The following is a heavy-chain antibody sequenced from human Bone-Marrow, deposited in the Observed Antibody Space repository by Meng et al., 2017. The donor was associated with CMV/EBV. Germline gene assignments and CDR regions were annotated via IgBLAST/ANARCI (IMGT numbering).Heavy chain of an antibody. V-gene: IGHV3-21*01. J-gene: IGHJ3*02. D-gene: IGHD2-2*01. CDR2: ISSSSSYI. CDR1: GFTFSSYS. Sequence: GESLKISCAASGFTFSSYSMNWVRQAPGKGLEWVSSISSSSSYIYYADSVKGRFTISRDNAKNSLYLQMNSLRAEDTAVYYCARGGDIVVVPADKDAFDIWGQGTMVTVSS. CDR3: ARGGDIVVVPADKDAFDI.